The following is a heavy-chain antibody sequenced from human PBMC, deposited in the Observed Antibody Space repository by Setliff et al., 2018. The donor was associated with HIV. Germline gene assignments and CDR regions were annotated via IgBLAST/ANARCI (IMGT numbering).Heavy chain of an antibody. Sequence: PSETLSLTCTVSGASMRGTNYYWGWVRQPPGKGLEWIGNFHFSGSTHYNPSLKSRVTISVDPSQNQFSLRLISVTAADAAIYYCARPSLGIGGGSKFDSWGQGIRVTVSS. CDR1: GASMRGTNYY. D-gene: IGHD3-3*01. J-gene: IGHJ4*02. V-gene: IGHV4-39*01. CDR2: FHFSGST. CDR3: ARPSLGIGGGSKFDS.